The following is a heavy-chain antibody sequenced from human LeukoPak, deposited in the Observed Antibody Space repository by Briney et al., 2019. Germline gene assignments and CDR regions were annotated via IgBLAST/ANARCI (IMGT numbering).Heavy chain of an antibody. CDR3: ARHSSSTKGWFDP. D-gene: IGHD6-13*01. J-gene: IGHJ5*02. V-gene: IGHV5-51*01. CDR2: IYPGDSDT. CDR1: GYSFTSYW. Sequence: GESLKNSCKGSGYSFTSYWIGWVRQMPGKGLEWMGNIYPGDSDTRYSPSFQGQVTISADKSISTAYLQWSSLKASDTAMYYCARHSSSTKGWFDPWGQGTLVTVSS.